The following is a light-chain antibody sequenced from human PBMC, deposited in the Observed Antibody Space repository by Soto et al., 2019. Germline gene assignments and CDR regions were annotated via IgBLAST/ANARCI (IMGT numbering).Light chain of an antibody. J-gene: IGKJ1*01. CDR2: CAS. CDR1: QSVSRSY. V-gene: IGKV3-20*01. Sequence: EIVLTQSPRKLSVSPGERATLSCRASQSVSRSYLAWYQQKPGPAPRLLIYCASSRATGIPDRFSGSGSGTDFTLTISRLEPGDFAVYYCQQYGSSPRTFGQGTKVDIK. CDR3: QQYGSSPRT.